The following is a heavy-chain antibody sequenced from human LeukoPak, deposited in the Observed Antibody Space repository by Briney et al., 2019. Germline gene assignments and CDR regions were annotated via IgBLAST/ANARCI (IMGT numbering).Heavy chain of an antibody. Sequence: PSGTLSLTCAVSGGSISSSNWWSWVRQPPGKGLEWVSGINWNGGSTGNADSVKGRFTISRDNAKNSLYLQMNSLRGEDTALYYCARGGLIQRHAFDIWGQGTMVTVSS. D-gene: IGHD1-1*01. J-gene: IGHJ3*02. CDR2: INWNGGST. CDR3: ARGGLIQRHAFDI. CDR1: GGSISSSNW. V-gene: IGHV3-20*04.